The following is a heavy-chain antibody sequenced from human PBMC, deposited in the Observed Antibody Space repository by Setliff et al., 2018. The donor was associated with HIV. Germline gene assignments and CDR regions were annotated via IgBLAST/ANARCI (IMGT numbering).Heavy chain of an antibody. Sequence: TLSLTCSVSGGSVSSTSNYWGWIRQPPGKGLEWIGSIYYSGSTYYNPSLKSRVTISVDTSKNQFSLKLSSVTAADTAVHYCARVQVGGYNFYFDYWGQGTLVTVSS. D-gene: IGHD5-12*01. V-gene: IGHV4-39*01. CDR1: GGSVSSTSNY. J-gene: IGHJ4*02. CDR3: ARVQVGGYNFYFDY. CDR2: IYYSGST.